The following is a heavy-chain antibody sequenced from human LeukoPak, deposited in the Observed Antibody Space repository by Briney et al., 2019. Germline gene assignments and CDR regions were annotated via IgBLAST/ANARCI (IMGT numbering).Heavy chain of an antibody. CDR2: IKEDGSEK. V-gene: IGHV3-7*01. D-gene: IGHD3-22*01. J-gene: IGHJ4*02. Sequence: GGSLRLYCAASGFTFSTYWMSWVRQAPGKGLEWVANIKEDGSEKYYGDSVKGRFTISRDNAKNSLYLEMNSLRVGDTAVYYCARDSSGYQWGQGTLVTVSS. CDR3: ARDSSGYQ. CDR1: GFTFSTYW.